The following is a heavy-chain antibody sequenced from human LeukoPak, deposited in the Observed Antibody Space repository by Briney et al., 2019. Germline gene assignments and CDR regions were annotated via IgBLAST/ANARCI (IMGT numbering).Heavy chain of an antibody. J-gene: IGHJ4*02. CDR3: AKAFFYDSSGLAAPVDY. D-gene: IGHD3-22*01. CDR1: GFVLSSFA. CDR2: ISYDGKEK. V-gene: IGHV3-30*04. Sequence: GRSLRLSCEASGFVLSSFAIHWVRQPPGKGLEWVAVISYDGKEKYYADSVKGRFTISRDVSENTVFLQMNSLSEDDTAVYYCAKAFFYDSSGLAAPVDYWGLGTQVTVT.